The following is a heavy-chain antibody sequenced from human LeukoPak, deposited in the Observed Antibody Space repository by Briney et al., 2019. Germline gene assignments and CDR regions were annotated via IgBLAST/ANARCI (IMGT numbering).Heavy chain of an antibody. Sequence: PSETLSLTCAVYGGSFSGYYWSWIRQPPGKGLEWIGEINHSGSTNYNPSLKSRVTISVDTSKNRFSLQLNSVTPEDTAVYYCAGNVRLGSGELSFAPFKNWFDPWGQGTLVTVSS. CDR3: AGNVRLGSGELSFAPFKNWFDP. J-gene: IGHJ5*02. V-gene: IGHV4-34*01. CDR2: INHSGST. D-gene: IGHD3-16*02. CDR1: GGSFSGYY.